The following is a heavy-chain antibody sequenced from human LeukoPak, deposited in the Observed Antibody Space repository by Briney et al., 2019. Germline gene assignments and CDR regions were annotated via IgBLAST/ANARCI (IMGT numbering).Heavy chain of an antibody. CDR3: ATYRQVLLPFES. CDR1: RFTFSTYW. D-gene: IGHD2-8*02. Sequence: GGSLRLSCAASRFTFSTYWMSWVRQPPGKGLEWVSSIFPSGGEIHYADSVRGRFTISRDNSKSTLSLQMNSLRAEDTAIYYCATYRQVLLPFESWGQGTLVTVSS. J-gene: IGHJ4*02. CDR2: IFPSGGEI. V-gene: IGHV3-23*01.